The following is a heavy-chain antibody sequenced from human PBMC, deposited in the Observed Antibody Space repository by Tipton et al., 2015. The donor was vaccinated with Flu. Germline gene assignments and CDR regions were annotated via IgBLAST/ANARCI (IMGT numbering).Heavy chain of an antibody. CDR3: ARGGSGWYRNWFDP. D-gene: IGHD6-19*01. Sequence: LRLSCTVSGGSISSYYWSWIRQPPGKGLEWIGYIYYSGSTNYNPSLKSRVTISVDTSKNQFSLKLSSVTAADTAVYYCARGGSGWYRNWFDPWGQGTLVPVSS. CDR2: IYYSGST. CDR1: GGSISSYY. J-gene: IGHJ5*02. V-gene: IGHV4-59*01.